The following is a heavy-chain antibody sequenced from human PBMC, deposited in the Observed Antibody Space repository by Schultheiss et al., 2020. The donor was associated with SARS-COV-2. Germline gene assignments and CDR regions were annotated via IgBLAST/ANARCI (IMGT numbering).Heavy chain of an antibody. Sequence: GESLKISCAASGFTFSCYAMSWVRQAPGKGLEWVSGISGSGGSTYYADSVKGRFTISRDNSKNTLYLQMNSLRAEDTAVYYCTTRGGSYPDYWGQGTLVTVSS. D-gene: IGHD1-26*01. CDR1: GFTFSCYA. CDR2: ISGSGGST. J-gene: IGHJ4*02. V-gene: IGHV3-23*01. CDR3: TTRGGSYPDY.